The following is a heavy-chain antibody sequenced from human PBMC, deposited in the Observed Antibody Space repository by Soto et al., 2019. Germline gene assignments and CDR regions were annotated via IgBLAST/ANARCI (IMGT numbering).Heavy chain of an antibody. D-gene: IGHD2-21*01. CDR1: GFTFSSYA. V-gene: IGHV3-48*02. CDR2: ISVGSGSI. J-gene: IGHJ3*02. Sequence: EAHLVESGGGLVQPGRSRRLSCAASGFTFSSYAFNWVRQAPGKGLEWISYISVGSGSIFYADSVKGRFTISRDDAQNSLYLQINTQRDEDTAIYFCVRDDVWAFDIWGQGTTVIVSS. CDR3: VRDDVWAFDI.